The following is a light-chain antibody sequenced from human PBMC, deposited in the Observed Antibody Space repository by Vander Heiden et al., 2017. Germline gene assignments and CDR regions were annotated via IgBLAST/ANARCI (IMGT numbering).Light chain of an antibody. Sequence: QSVLTQPPSVSAAPGQKVTISCPGSSSNIGKNYVSWYQQLPGTAPKLLIYDNTKRPTGIPDRFSGSKSGTSATLGITGLLPGDEAEYYCGTWDSSLSVSVVFGGGTKLTVL. CDR1: SSNIGKNY. CDR3: GTWDSSLSVSVV. CDR2: DNT. J-gene: IGLJ2*01. V-gene: IGLV1-51*01.